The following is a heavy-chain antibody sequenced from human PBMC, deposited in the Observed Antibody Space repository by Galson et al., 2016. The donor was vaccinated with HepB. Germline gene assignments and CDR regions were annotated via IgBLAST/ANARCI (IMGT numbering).Heavy chain of an antibody. CDR1: GFTFSSYS. CDR3: ARIYDAPYCDSDCYASLDY. V-gene: IGHV3-48*01. D-gene: IGHD2-21*02. J-gene: IGHJ4*02. CDR2: ISSGSSTI. Sequence: SLRLSCAASGFTFSSYSMNWVRQPPGKGLEWVSYISSGSSTIYYADSVKGRFTISRDNAKNSLFLQMNNLRPDDTAMYYCARIYDAPYCDSDCYASLDYWGQGALVTVSS.